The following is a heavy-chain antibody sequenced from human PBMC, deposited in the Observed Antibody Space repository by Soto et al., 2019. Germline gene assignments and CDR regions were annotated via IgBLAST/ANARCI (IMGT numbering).Heavy chain of an antibody. Sequence: EVQLLESGGGLVQPGGSLRLSCAASGFTFSSYAMSWVRQAPGKGLEWVSAISGSGGSTYYAASVKGRFTISRDNSKKPLYLQMSSLRTEDTAVYYCAKDGVVAARGWFDPWGQGTLVTVSS. CDR3: AKDGVVAARGWFDP. CDR2: ISGSGGST. J-gene: IGHJ5*02. CDR1: GFTFSSYA. D-gene: IGHD2-15*01. V-gene: IGHV3-23*01.